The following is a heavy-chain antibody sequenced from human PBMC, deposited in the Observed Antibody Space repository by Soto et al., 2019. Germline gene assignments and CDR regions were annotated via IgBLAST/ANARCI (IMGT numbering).Heavy chain of an antibody. CDR1: GDSVTSHY. V-gene: IGHV4-59*02. CDR2: MHYTGFS. J-gene: IGHJ6*03. CDR3: ARGSRYPTHYYYYYMDV. D-gene: IGHD2-2*02. Sequence: PSETLSLTCSFSGDSVTSHYLTWIRQSPEKGLEWIGYMHYTGFSNYNPSLKSRLTISVDRSKNQFTLQLSSVTVADTAVYYCARGSRYPTHYYYYYMDVWGKGTTVTVSS.